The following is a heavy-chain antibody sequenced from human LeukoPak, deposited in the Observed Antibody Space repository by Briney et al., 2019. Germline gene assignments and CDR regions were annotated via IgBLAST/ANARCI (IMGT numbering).Heavy chain of an antibody. J-gene: IGHJ4*02. Sequence: GGSLRLSCAASGFTFSSDAMNWVRQAPGKGLEWVSGISGSDNSTYYADSVKGRFTISRDNSRNTLELQMNSLRDEDTAVYYCAKARSASSSSCYNYWGQGTLVTVSS. CDR1: GFTFSSDA. V-gene: IGHV3-23*01. CDR3: AKARSASSSSCYNY. D-gene: IGHD2-2*02. CDR2: ISGSDNST.